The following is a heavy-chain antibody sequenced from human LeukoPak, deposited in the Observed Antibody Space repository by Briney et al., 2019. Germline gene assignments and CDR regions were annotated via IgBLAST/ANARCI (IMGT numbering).Heavy chain of an antibody. V-gene: IGHV3-13*01. D-gene: IGHD6-19*01. Sequence: GGSLRLSCAASGFTLSSYDMHWVRQATGKGLEWVAILGTAGDSYYAGSVEGRFTISRGDAENSLYLQMNSLRGGDTAVYYCATVGYSSGWYYFDYWDQGTLVTVSS. J-gene: IGHJ4*02. CDR2: LGTAGDS. CDR1: GFTLSSYD. CDR3: ATVGYSSGWYYFDY.